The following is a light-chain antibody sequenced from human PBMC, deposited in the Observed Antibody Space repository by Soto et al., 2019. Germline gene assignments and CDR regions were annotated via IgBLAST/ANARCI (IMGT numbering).Light chain of an antibody. J-gene: IGKJ4*01. CDR3: QQYKSYPLT. CDR1: QTISSW. CDR2: KAS. Sequence: DIQMTQSPSTLSASVGDRVTITCRASQTISSWLAWYQQRPGKAPKLLIYKASALESGVPSRFSGSGSGTEFTHTISSLQPEDFGRYYCQQYKSYPLTFGGGTKVEIK. V-gene: IGKV1-5*03.